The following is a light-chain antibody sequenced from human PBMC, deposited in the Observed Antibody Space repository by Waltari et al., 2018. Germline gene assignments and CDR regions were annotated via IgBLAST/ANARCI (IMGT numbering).Light chain of an antibody. Sequence: QSALTQPASVSGSPGQSIPISCTGTSRDVGSYHSVSWYQHHPGKAPKLMIFDVSNRPSVVSNRFSGSKSGNTASLTISGLQAEDEATYYCSSYTSDSTLIFGGGTKLTVL. CDR3: SSYTSDSTLI. J-gene: IGLJ2*01. V-gene: IGLV2-14*03. CDR1: SRDVGSYHS. CDR2: DVS.